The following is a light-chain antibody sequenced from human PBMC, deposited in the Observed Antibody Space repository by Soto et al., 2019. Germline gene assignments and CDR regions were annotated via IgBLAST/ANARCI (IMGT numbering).Light chain of an antibody. V-gene: IGKV3-11*01. J-gene: IGKJ4*01. CDR2: DAS. CDR3: QQRANWPLT. CDR1: QTIVNY. Sequence: EIVLTQSPATLSLSPGDRATLSCRASQTIVNYLAWYQQKPGQAPRLLLYDASTRATGIPARFSGRGSGTDFTLTIRSLEPEDFAVYYCQQRANWPLTFAGGTRVEIK.